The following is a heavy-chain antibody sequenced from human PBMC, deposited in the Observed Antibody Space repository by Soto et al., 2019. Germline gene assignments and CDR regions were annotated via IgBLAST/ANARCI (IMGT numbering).Heavy chain of an antibody. V-gene: IGHV1-18*01. Sequence: QVQLVQSGAEVKKPGASVKVSCKASGHNFTSYAISWVRQAPGQGLEWMGRISAYNGNTNYAQKLQGRVTMTTDTSTSTAYTELRSRRSDDTAVYPCARVVGALGHWFDPWGQGTLVTVSS. CDR2: ISAYNGNT. CDR1: GHNFTSYA. D-gene: IGHD1-26*01. J-gene: IGHJ5*02. CDR3: ARVVGALGHWFDP.